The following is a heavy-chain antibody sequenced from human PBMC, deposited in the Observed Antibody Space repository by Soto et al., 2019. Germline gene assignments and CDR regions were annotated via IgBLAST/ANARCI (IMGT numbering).Heavy chain of an antibody. D-gene: IGHD2-8*01. Sequence: GESQKISCKGSGYSFTSYWIGWVRQMPGKGLEWMGIIYPGDSDTRYSPSFQGQVTISADKSISTAYLQWSSLKASDTAMYYCARSVCEMVYDPYGMDVWGQGTMVTVSS. V-gene: IGHV5-51*01. J-gene: IGHJ6*02. CDR2: IYPGDSDT. CDR1: GYSFTSYW. CDR3: ARSVCEMVYDPYGMDV.